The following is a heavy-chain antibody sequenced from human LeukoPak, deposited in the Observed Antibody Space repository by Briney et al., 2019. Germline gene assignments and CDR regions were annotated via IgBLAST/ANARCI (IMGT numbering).Heavy chain of an antibody. Sequence: GGSLRLSCAASGFTFSSYSMNWVRQAPGKGLEWVSSISSSSSHIYYADSVKGRFPISRDNAKSSLYLQMNSLRAEDTAVYYCATLTDFDYWGQGTLVTVSS. CDR3: ATLTDFDY. J-gene: IGHJ4*02. CDR2: ISSSSSHI. CDR1: GFTFSSYS. V-gene: IGHV3-21*01. D-gene: IGHD1-20*01.